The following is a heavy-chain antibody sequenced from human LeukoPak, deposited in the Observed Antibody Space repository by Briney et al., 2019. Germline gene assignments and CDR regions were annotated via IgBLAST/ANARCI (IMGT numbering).Heavy chain of an antibody. CDR3: ARQGGYSYGRFDY. V-gene: IGHV4-59*08. Sequence: SETLPLTCTVSGGSISSYYWTWIRQPPGKGLEWIGYIYYTGSTNYSPSLKSRATISVDTSKTQFSLKLSSVTAADTAVYYCARQGGYSYGRFDYWGQGTLVTVSS. CDR2: IYYTGST. D-gene: IGHD5-18*01. CDR1: GGSISSYY. J-gene: IGHJ4*02.